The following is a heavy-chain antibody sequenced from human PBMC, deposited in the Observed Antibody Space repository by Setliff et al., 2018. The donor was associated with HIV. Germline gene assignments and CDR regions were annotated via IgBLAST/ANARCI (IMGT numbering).Heavy chain of an antibody. CDR3: AKNGQLLWFGELSYGYYYYMDV. D-gene: IGHD3-10*01. V-gene: IGHV3-23*01. CDR2: ISGSGGST. CDR1: GFTFSSYT. J-gene: IGHJ6*03. Sequence: SLRLSCAASGFTFSSYTMNWVRQAPGKGLEWVSAISGSGGSTYYADSVKGRFTISRDKSKNTVYLQMYSLRAEDTALYYCAKNGQLLWFGELSYGYYYYMDVWGKGTTVTVSS.